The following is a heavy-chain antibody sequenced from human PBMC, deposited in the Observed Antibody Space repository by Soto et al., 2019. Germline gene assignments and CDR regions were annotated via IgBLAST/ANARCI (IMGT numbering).Heavy chain of an antibody. Sequence: GGSLRLSCAASGFTFSSYAMSWVRQAPGKGLEWVSGISGSGDSTYYADSVKGRFTISRDNSKNTLYLQMSSPRAEDTAVYSCAKFSGYSGDWFDPWGQGSLVTVSS. V-gene: IGHV3-23*01. CDR1: GFTFSSYA. CDR2: ISGSGDST. J-gene: IGHJ5*02. D-gene: IGHD2-15*01. CDR3: AKFSGYSGDWFDP.